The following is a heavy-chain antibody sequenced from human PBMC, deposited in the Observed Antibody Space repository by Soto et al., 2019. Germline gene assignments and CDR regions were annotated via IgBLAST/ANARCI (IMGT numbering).Heavy chain of an antibody. D-gene: IGHD4-17*01. Sequence: SETLSLTCAVSSGSISSSNWWSWVRQPPGKGLEWIGEIYHSGSTNYNPSLKSRVTISVDKSKNQFSLKLSSVTAADTAVYYCAREYGDYRSYYMDVWGKGTTVTVSS. CDR2: IYHSGST. CDR1: SGSISSSNW. CDR3: AREYGDYRSYYMDV. V-gene: IGHV4-4*02. J-gene: IGHJ6*03.